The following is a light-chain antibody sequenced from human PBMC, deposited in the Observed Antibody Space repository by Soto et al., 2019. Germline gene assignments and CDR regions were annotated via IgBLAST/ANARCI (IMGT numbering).Light chain of an antibody. CDR3: QDYNSYSWT. J-gene: IGKJ1*01. Sequence: IQIAHSPCTLFASLLYRVTITFLASQSLGTWLAWYQQKPWKAPKLLIYDASSLESGVPSRFSGSGSGTEFTLTISSLQPDDFATYYCQDYNSYSWTFGQGTKVDIK. V-gene: IGKV1-5*01. CDR2: DAS. CDR1: QSLGTW.